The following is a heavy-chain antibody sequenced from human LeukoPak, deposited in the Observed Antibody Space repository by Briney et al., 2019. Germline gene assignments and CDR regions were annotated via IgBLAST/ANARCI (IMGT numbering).Heavy chain of an antibody. D-gene: IGHD3-10*01. CDR3: AKVRDGSGSYYNTYFDY. V-gene: IGHV3-23*01. Sequence: SGGSLRLSCAASGFTFSSYAMSWVRQAPGKGLEWVSAISGRGGSTYYADSVKGRFTISRDTSKNTLYLQMNSLRAEDTALYYCAKVRDGSGSYYNTYFDYWGQGTLVTVSS. J-gene: IGHJ4*02. CDR2: ISGRGGST. CDR1: GFTFSSYA.